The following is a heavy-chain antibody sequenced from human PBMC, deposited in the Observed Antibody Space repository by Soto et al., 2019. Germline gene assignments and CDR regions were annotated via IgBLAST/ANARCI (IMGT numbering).Heavy chain of an antibody. J-gene: IGHJ4*02. Sequence: PSETLSLTCSVSGDYIHVGGYYWTWIRQRPGKGLEWMGYIYYTGKTYYNPSLESRLTMSVDRSKNQFSLQMNSLRAADTAVYYCASGGMAGLPGVYWGQGTLVTVSS. CDR1: GDYIHVGGYY. V-gene: IGHV4-31*03. CDR2: IYYTGKT. D-gene: IGHD3-16*01. CDR3: ASGGMAGLPGVY.